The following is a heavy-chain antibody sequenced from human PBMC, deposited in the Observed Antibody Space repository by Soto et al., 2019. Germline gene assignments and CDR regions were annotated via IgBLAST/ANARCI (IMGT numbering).Heavy chain of an antibody. V-gene: IGHV3-33*01. Sequence: QVQLVESGGGVVQPGRSLRLSCAASGFIFSTYGMHWVRQAPGKGLEWVAVIWYYGSDKYYADSVKGRFTISRDNSKNTLYLQMNSLRAEDTAVYYCARASGPFDYWGQGTLVTVSS. J-gene: IGHJ4*02. CDR1: GFIFSTYG. CDR3: ARASGPFDY. D-gene: IGHD2-8*02. CDR2: IWYYGSDK.